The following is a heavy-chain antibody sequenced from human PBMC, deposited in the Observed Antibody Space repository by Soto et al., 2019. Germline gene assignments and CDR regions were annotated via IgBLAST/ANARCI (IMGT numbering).Heavy chain of an antibody. CDR3: ARELDYSTSGYYYYYMDV. V-gene: IGHV1-3*01. Sequence: EASVKVSCKASGYTFTSYAMHWVRQAPGQRLEWMGWINAGNGNTKYSQKFQGRVTITRDTSASTAYMELSSLRSEDTAVYYCARELDYSTSGYYYYYMDVWGKGTTVTVSS. CDR1: GYTFTSYA. J-gene: IGHJ6*03. CDR2: INAGNGNT. D-gene: IGHD4-4*01.